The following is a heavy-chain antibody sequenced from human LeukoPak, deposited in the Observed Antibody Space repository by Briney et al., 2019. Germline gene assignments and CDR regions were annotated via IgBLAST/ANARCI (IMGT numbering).Heavy chain of an antibody. V-gene: IGHV3-23*01. J-gene: IGHJ4*02. CDR3: ARPEGDFWSAYMKSDY. CDR1: GLTFGSYT. CDR2: ITATGSRT. Sequence: PGGSLRLSCAASGLTFGSYTMSWVRQAPGKGLEWVSGITATGSRTYYADSVKGRFTISRDSSKNTLYLQLNSLRVDDTAVYYCARPEGDFWSAYMKSDYWGQGSLVAVSS. D-gene: IGHD3-3*01.